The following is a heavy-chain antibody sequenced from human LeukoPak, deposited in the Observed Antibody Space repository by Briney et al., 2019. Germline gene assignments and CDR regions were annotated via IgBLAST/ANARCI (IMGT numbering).Heavy chain of an antibody. Sequence: GGSLTLSCAASGFSFSTYTKNWVRQAPGKGLDWVSYISSSSSTIYYADSVKGRFTISSDNANNSLYLQMNSLRDEDTAVYYCARARRYRSSWYHDYWGQGSLVTVSS. J-gene: IGHJ4*02. CDR3: ARARRYRSSWYHDY. CDR2: ISSSSSTI. D-gene: IGHD6-13*01. V-gene: IGHV3-48*02. CDR1: GFSFSTYT.